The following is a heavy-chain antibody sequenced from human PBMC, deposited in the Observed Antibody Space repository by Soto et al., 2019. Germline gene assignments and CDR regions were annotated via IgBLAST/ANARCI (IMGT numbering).Heavy chain of an antibody. CDR3: ARDPYNVLMVNAPNLYGMDV. V-gene: IGHV1-18*01. D-gene: IGHD2-8*01. CDR1: GYTFTTYD. J-gene: IGHJ6*02. Sequence: QVQLVQSGAEVKKPGASVKVSCKASGYTFTTYDISWVRQATGQGLEWMGRISTYNGDTNYPQSLQGRLTMTTDTSTNTAYMELRSLRSDDTAVYYCARDPYNVLMVNAPNLYGMDVWGQGTTVTVSS. CDR2: ISTYNGDT.